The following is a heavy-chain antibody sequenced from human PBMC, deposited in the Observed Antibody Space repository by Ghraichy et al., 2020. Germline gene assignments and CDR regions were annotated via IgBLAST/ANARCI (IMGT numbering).Heavy chain of an antibody. Sequence: SQTLSLACAVYGGSFSGYYWSWIRQPPGKGLEWIGEINHSGSTNYNPSLKSRVTISVDTSKNQFSLKLSSVTAADTAVYYCARGDRGSIAARLRARNDAFDIWGQGTMVTVSS. CDR1: GGSFSGYY. J-gene: IGHJ3*02. CDR2: INHSGST. CDR3: ARGDRGSIAARLRARNDAFDI. V-gene: IGHV4-34*01. D-gene: IGHD6-6*01.